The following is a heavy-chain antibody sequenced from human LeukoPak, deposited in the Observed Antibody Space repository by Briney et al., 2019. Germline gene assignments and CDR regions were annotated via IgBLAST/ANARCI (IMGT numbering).Heavy chain of an antibody. CDR1: GGSISSYY. J-gene: IGHJ6*03. Sequence: PSETLSLTCTFSGGSISSYYWSWIRQPAGKGLEWIGRIHTTGSTNYNPSLTSRVTMSVDTSKNQFSLKLSSVTAADTAVYYCARDGGLVTATNMDVWGKGTTVTISS. CDR2: IHTTGST. D-gene: IGHD2-21*02. CDR3: ARDGGLVTATNMDV. V-gene: IGHV4-4*07.